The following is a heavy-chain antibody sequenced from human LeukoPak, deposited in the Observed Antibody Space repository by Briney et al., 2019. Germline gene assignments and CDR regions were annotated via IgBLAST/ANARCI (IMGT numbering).Heavy chain of an antibody. D-gene: IGHD3-10*01. Sequence: ASVKVSCEASGYTFTSYYMHWVRQAPGQGLEWMGLINPSGGSTSYAQKFQGRVTMTRDTSTSTVYMELSSLRSEDTAVYYCARTSSGSYDAFDIWGQGTMVTVSS. V-gene: IGHV1-46*01. CDR3: ARTSSGSYDAFDI. CDR2: INPSGGST. J-gene: IGHJ3*02. CDR1: GYTFTSYY.